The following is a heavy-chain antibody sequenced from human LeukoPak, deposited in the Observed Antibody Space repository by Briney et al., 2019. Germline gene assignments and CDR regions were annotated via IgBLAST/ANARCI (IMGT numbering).Heavy chain of an antibody. Sequence: SETLSLTCAVYGGSFSGYYWSWIRQPPGKGLEWIGYIYYSGSTYYNPSLKSRVTISVDTSKNQFSLKLSSVTAADTAVYYCARVKIWRQAFDYWGQGTLVTVSS. V-gene: IGHV4-30-4*08. CDR2: IYYSGST. CDR1: GGSFSGYY. D-gene: IGHD3-3*01. CDR3: ARVKIWRQAFDY. J-gene: IGHJ4*02.